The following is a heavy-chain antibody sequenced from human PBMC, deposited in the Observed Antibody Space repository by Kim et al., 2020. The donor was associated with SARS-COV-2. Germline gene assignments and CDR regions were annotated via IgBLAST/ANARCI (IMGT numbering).Heavy chain of an antibody. CDR1: GFTFSAYN. V-gene: IGHV3-48*04. CDR2: ISTGGSTK. D-gene: IGHD3-10*01. J-gene: IGHJ4*02. Sequence: GGSLRLSCVVSGFTFSAYNMIWVRQTPGKGLEWLSYISTGGSTKYYADSVRGRFTISRDNAKNSLYLQMDSLRAEDTAVYYCAGVRDYVDYWGQGTLVT. CDR3: AGVRDYVDY.